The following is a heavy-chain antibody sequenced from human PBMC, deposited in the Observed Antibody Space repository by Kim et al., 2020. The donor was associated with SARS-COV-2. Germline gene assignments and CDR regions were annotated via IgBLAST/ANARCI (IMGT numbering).Heavy chain of an antibody. V-gene: IGHV3-30-3*01. Sequence: GGSLRLSCAASGFTFSSYAMHWVRQAPGKGLEWVAVISYDGSNKYYADFVKGRFTISRDNSKNTLYLQMNSLRAEDTAVYYCAREKQSYYYGMDVWGQGTTVTVSS. J-gene: IGHJ6*02. CDR3: AREKQSYYYGMDV. CDR2: ISYDGSNK. CDR1: GFTFSSYA.